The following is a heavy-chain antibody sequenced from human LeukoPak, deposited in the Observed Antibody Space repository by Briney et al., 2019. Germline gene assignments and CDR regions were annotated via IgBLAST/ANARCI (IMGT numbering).Heavy chain of an antibody. CDR3: ARHRYGSGILADY. D-gene: IGHD3-10*01. V-gene: IGHV3-74*01. Sequence: GGSLRLSCAASGFTFSNYWMHWVRQAPGEGLVWVSRINGDGTGTSYADSVKGRFTISRDNAKNTLYLQMNSLRAEDTAVYYCARHRYGSGILADYWGQGTLVTVSS. CDR2: INGDGTGT. J-gene: IGHJ4*02. CDR1: GFTFSNYW.